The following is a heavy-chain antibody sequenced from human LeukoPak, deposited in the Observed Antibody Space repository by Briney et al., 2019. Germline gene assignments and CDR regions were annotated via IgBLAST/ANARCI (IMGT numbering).Heavy chain of an antibody. D-gene: IGHD4-11*01. CDR2: INHSGST. J-gene: IGHJ6*03. CDR3: ARASDYSRYYYYYMDV. CDR1: GGSFSGYY. Sequence: SETLSLTCAVYGGSFSGYYWSWIRQPPGKGLEWIGEINHSGSTNYNPSLKSRVTISVDTSKNRSSLKLSSVTAADTAVYYCARASDYSRYYYYYMDVWGKGTTVTVSS. V-gene: IGHV4-34*01.